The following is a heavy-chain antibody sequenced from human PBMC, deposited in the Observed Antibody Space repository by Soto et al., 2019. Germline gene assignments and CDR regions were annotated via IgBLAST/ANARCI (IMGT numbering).Heavy chain of an antibody. CDR3: ARDHPHSYGVYYFDY. CDR1: GGSISNYY. V-gene: IGHV4-59*01. Sequence: AETLSLTCTVSGGSISNYYWNWIRQSPGKGLEWIGYIYSSGSTHYNPSLQNRVTISIDTSKNQVSLKVNSVTAADTAVYYCARDHPHSYGVYYFDYWGQGTPVTVSS. J-gene: IGHJ4*02. D-gene: IGHD5-18*01. CDR2: IYSSGST.